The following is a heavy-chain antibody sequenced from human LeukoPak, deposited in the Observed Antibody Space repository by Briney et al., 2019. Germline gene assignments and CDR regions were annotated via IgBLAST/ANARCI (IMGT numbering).Heavy chain of an antibody. CDR3: ATRVPGYSSSWYYNDY. CDR2: ITSSGGTI. V-gene: IGHV3-48*04. CDR1: GFTFTNYA. Sequence: GGSLRLSCAASGFTFTNYAMAWVRQAPGKGLEWISCITSSGGTIYYADSVKGRFTVSRDNAKNSLYLQMNSLRAEDMAVYYCATRVPGYSSSWYYNDYWGQGTLVTVSS. J-gene: IGHJ4*02. D-gene: IGHD6-13*01.